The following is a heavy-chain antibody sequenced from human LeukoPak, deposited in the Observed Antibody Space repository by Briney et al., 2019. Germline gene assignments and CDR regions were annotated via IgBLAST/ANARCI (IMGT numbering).Heavy chain of an antibody. V-gene: IGHV4-34*01. CDR3: GRGPSGAALGGIVVVAAAMQAYYYYGMDV. Sequence: SETLSLTCAVYGGSFSGYYWSWIRQPPGKGLEWIGEINHSGSTNYNPSLKSRVTISVDTSKNQFSLKLSSVTAADTAVYYCGRGPSGAALGGIVVVAAAMQAYYYYGMDVWGKGTTVTVSS. CDR2: INHSGST. CDR1: GGSFSGYY. D-gene: IGHD2-2*01. J-gene: IGHJ6*04.